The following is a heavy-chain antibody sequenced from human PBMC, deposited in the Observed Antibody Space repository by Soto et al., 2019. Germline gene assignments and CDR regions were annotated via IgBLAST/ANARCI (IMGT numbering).Heavy chain of an antibody. CDR3: ASLNFDILTGYYAFDL. V-gene: IGHV4-59*08. CDR1: GGTSIGYY. J-gene: IGHJ3*01. D-gene: IGHD3-9*01. Sequence: SETLCLTCTVSGGTSIGYYGSWIRQSPEKGLEYIGYISYSGSTNYNPSLKSRVTTSLDTSKNQFSLKLSSVTAADTAIYYCASLNFDILTGYYAFDLWGQGTMVTVSS. CDR2: ISYSGST.